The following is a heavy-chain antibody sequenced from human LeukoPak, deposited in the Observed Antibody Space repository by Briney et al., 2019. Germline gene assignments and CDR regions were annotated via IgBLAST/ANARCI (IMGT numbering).Heavy chain of an antibody. Sequence: SETLSLTCTVSGGAISSYYWSWIRQPPGKGLEWIGYIYYSGSTYYNPSLKSRVTISVDTSKNQFSLKLSSVTAADTAVYYCASYGSGSYDWGQGTLVTVSS. J-gene: IGHJ4*02. CDR1: GGAISSYY. CDR2: IYYSGST. CDR3: ASYGSGSYD. D-gene: IGHD3-10*01. V-gene: IGHV4-59*06.